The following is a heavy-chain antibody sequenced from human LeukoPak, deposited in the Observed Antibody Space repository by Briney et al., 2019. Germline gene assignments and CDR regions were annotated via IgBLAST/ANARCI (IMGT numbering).Heavy chain of an antibody. CDR3: AKDSPYYGSGSSFDAFDI. CDR1: GFTFSSYG. CDR2: ISGSGGST. D-gene: IGHD3-10*01. V-gene: IGHV3-23*01. Sequence: PGGSLRLSCAASGFTFSSYGMSWVRQAPGKGLEWVSAISGSGGSTYYADSVKGRFTISRDNSKNTLYLQTNSLRAEDTAVYYCAKDSPYYGSGSSFDAFDIWGQGTMVTVSS. J-gene: IGHJ3*02.